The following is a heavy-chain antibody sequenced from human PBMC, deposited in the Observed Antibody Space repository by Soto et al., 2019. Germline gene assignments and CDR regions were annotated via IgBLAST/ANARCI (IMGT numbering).Heavy chain of an antibody. D-gene: IGHD3-3*01. J-gene: IGHJ5*02. CDR3: ARVYYDFWSGYRAAWWFDP. CDR1: GYTFTGYY. V-gene: IGHV1-2*02. Sequence: ASVKVSCKASGYTFTGYYMHWVRQAPGQGLEWMGWINPNSGDTNYAQKFQGRVTMTRDTSISTAYMDLSRLRSDDTAVYYCARVYYDFWSGYRAAWWFDPWGQGTLVTVSS. CDR2: INPNSGDT.